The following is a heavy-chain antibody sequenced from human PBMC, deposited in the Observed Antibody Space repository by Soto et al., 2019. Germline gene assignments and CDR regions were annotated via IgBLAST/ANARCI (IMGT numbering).Heavy chain of an antibody. CDR3: ARDEIRAYYDFWSGYYLPTDGMDV. V-gene: IGHV3-74*01. CDR1: GFTFSSYW. J-gene: IGHJ6*02. D-gene: IGHD3-3*01. Sequence: GGSLRLSCAASGFTFSSYWMHWVRQAPGKGLVWVSRINSDGSSTSYADSVKGRFTISRDNAKNTLYLQMNSLRAEDTAVYYCARDEIRAYYDFWSGYYLPTDGMDVWGQGTTVTVS. CDR2: INSDGSST.